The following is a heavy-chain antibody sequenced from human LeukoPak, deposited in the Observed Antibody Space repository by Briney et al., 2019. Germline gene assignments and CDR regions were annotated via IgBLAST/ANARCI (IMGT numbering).Heavy chain of an antibody. J-gene: IGHJ4*02. CDR1: GYTFTGFY. D-gene: IGHD6-19*01. CDR3: ARFSSGRDK. Sequence: ASVKVSCKASGYTFTGFYVHWVRQAPGHGLEWVGRINPNSGATNYAQKFEGRVTVTRDTSISTAYMELSRLRSDDTAVYYCARFSSGRDKWGQGTLVTVSS. CDR2: INPNSGAT. V-gene: IGHV1-2*06.